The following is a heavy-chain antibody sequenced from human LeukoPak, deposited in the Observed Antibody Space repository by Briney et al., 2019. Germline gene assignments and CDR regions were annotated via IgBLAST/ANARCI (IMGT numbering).Heavy chain of an antibody. J-gene: IGHJ6*02. CDR3: ARDRGVPAAMIGSDYYYGMDV. Sequence: PSETLSLTCTVSGGSISSYYWSWIRQPPGKGLEWIGEIYHSGSTNYNPSLKSRVTISVDKSKNQFSLKLSSVTAADTAVYYCARDRGVPAAMIGSDYYYGMDVWGQGTTVTVSS. D-gene: IGHD2-2*01. CDR2: IYHSGST. CDR1: GGSISSYY. V-gene: IGHV4-59*12.